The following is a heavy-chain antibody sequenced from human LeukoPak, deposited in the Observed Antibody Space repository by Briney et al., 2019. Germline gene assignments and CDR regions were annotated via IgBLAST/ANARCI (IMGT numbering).Heavy chain of an antibody. CDR3: ARDVPVYYYDSSGYYGIDY. V-gene: IGHV3-7*01. D-gene: IGHD3-22*01. Sequence: GGSLRLSCAVSGFTFSNYWMSWVRQAPGKGLEWVANIKQDGSEKYYVDSVKGRFTISRDNAKNSLYLQMNSLRAEDTAVYYCARDVPVYYYDSSGYYGIDYWGQGTLVTVSS. CDR1: GFTFSNYW. J-gene: IGHJ4*02. CDR2: IKQDGSEK.